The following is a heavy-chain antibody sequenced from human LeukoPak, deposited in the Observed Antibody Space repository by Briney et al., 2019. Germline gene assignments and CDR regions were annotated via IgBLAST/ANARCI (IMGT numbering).Heavy chain of an antibody. Sequence: SETLSLTCAVSGYSISSGYYWGWIRQPPGKELEWIGSIYYSGSTYYNPSLKSRVTISVDTSKNQFSLKLSSVTAADTAVYYCARVATTTNPPQRPFDYWGQGTLVTVSS. CDR2: IYYSGST. CDR3: ARVATTTNPPQRPFDY. V-gene: IGHV4-38-2*01. CDR1: GYSISSGYY. J-gene: IGHJ4*02. D-gene: IGHD5-12*01.